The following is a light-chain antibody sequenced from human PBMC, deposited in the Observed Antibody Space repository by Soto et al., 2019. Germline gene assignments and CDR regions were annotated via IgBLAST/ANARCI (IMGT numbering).Light chain of an antibody. J-gene: IGLJ2*01. V-gene: IGLV2-11*01. Sequence: QSALTQPRSVSGSPGQSVTISCTRTSSDVANYKYVSWYQQHPGKAPKLMIYDVNKRPSGVPYRFSGSKSGNTASLTISGLQAEDEADYYCATWDDSLNVVFGGGTKLTVL. CDR1: SSDVANYKY. CDR2: DVN. CDR3: ATWDDSLNVV.